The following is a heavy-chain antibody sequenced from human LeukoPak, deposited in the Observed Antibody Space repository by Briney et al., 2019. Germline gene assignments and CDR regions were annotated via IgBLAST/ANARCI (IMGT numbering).Heavy chain of an antibody. CDR3: AKDEYDFWSGYFDAFDI. Sequence: GGSLRLSCAASGFTFSSYGMHWVRQAPGKGLEWVAFIRYDGSNKYYADSVKGRFTISRDNSKNTLYLQMNSLRAEDTAIYYCAKDEYDFWSGYFDAFDIWGQGTMVTVSS. J-gene: IGHJ3*02. V-gene: IGHV3-30*02. CDR2: IRYDGSNK. D-gene: IGHD3-3*01. CDR1: GFTFSSYG.